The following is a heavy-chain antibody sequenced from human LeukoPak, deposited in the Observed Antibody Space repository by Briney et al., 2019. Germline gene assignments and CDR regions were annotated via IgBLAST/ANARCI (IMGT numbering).Heavy chain of an antibody. CDR3: AKIGRSEPDY. V-gene: IGHV4-4*07. D-gene: IGHD3/OR15-3a*01. Sequence: SETLSLTCTVSGGSISTYSWSLLRQPAGKRLEWIGSIYSRGSTNYNPSLKSRVTISKDTSKNQFSLKLSSVTAADTAVYYCAKIGRSEPDYWGQGTLVTVSS. J-gene: IGHJ4*02. CDR1: GGSISTYS. CDR2: IYSRGST.